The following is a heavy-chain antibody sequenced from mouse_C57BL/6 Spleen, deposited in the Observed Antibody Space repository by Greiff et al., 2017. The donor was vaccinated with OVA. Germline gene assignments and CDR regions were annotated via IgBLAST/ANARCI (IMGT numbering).Heavy chain of an antibody. CDR2: IYPGSGST. Sequence: QVQLKESGAELVKPGASVKMSCKASGYTFTSYWITWVKQRPGQGLEWIGDIYPGSGSTNYNEKFKSKATLTVDTSSSTAYMQLSSLTSEDSAVYYGARGSSGSWFAYWGQGTLVTVSA. D-gene: IGHD3-2*02. CDR1: GYTFTSYW. V-gene: IGHV1-55*01. CDR3: ARGSSGSWFAY. J-gene: IGHJ3*01.